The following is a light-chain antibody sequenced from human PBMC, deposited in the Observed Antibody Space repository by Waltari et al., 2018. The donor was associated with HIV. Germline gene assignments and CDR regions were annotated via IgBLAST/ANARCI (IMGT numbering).Light chain of an antibody. CDR1: SGDVGTYNL. CDR3: CSFTGDSTWV. V-gene: IGLV2-23*02. J-gene: IGLJ3*02. CDR2: EFN. Sequence: QSALTQPASVSGSPGQSITMSCTGASGDVGTYNLVSWYQKHPGKAPKLMIYEFNKRPSGVSNRFSGSKSGNTASLTISGLQAEDEAHYFCCSFTGDSTWVFGGGTKLTVL.